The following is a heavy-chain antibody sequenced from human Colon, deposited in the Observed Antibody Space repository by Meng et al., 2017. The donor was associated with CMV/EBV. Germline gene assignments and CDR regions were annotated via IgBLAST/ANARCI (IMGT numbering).Heavy chain of an antibody. Sequence: GESLKISCTATGFSLRASAMFWVRQPPGKGLEWVAVISYDGSNKYYPDSVKGRFTVSRDNPDNTIYLQLDSLRPEDTALYYCARSKSEALTDWGQGTLVTVSS. CDR3: ARSKSEALTD. J-gene: IGHJ4*02. V-gene: IGHV3-30*04. CDR1: GFSLRASA. CDR2: ISYDGSNK. D-gene: IGHD2-8*02.